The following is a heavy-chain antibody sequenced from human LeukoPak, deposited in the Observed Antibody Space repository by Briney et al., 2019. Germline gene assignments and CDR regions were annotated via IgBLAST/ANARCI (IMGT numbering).Heavy chain of an antibody. Sequence: ASVKVSCKASGYTFTGYYMHWVRQAPGQGLEWMGWINPNSGGTNYAQKFQGRVTMTRDTSISTAYMELSRLRSDDTAVYYCARGPGYGYGDYFDYWGQGTLVTVSS. D-gene: IGHD5-18*01. V-gene: IGHV1-2*02. CDR1: GYTFTGYY. CDR3: ARGPGYGYGDYFDY. CDR2: INPNSGGT. J-gene: IGHJ4*02.